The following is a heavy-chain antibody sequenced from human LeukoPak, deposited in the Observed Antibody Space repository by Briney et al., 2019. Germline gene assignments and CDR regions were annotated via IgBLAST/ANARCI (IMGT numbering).Heavy chain of an antibody. D-gene: IGHD2-2*01. CDR2: IYYSGST. CDR3: ARDAVGYCSSTSCYFSAFDI. Sequence: PSETLSLTCTVSGGSISSYHWSWIRQPPGKGLEWIGYIYYSGSTNYNPSLKSRVTISVDTSKNQFSLKLSSVTAADTAVYYCARDAVGYCSSTSCYFSAFDIWGQGTMVTVSS. V-gene: IGHV4-59*01. CDR1: GGSISSYH. J-gene: IGHJ3*02.